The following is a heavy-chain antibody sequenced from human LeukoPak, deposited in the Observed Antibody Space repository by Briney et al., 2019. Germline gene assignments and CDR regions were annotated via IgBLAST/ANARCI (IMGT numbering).Heavy chain of an antibody. CDR1: GYTFTGYY. CDR2: INPNSGGT. Sequence: GASVKVSCKASGYTFTGYYIHWVRQAPGQGLEWMGWINPNSGGTNYAQKFQGRVTMTRDTSISTAYMELSRLRSDDTAVYYCARTRGYSGYDPLDYWGQGTLVTVSS. V-gene: IGHV1-2*02. D-gene: IGHD5-12*01. CDR3: ARTRGYSGYDPLDY. J-gene: IGHJ4*02.